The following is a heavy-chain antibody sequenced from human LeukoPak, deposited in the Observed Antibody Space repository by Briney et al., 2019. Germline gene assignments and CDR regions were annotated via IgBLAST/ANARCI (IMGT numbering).Heavy chain of an antibody. V-gene: IGHV4-39*01. CDR3: ARQVVAVAGTGYFDY. CDR2: IYYSGST. D-gene: IGHD6-19*01. J-gene: IGHJ4*02. CDR1: GGSIRSSSYY. Sequence: PSETLSLTCTVSGGSIRSSSYYWGWIRQPPGEGLERIGSIYYSGSTYYNASLKSRGTISVDTSKNQFSLKLNSVTAADTAVYFCARQVVAVAGTGYFDYWGQGTLVTVSS.